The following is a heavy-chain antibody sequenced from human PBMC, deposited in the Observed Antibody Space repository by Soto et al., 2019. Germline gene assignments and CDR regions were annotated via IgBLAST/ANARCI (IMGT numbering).Heavy chain of an antibody. CDR2: INSSGGST. V-gene: IGHV1-46*01. CDR3: ARVKDVGTPNWIDP. CDR1: GNTFTIYY. Sequence: ASVKVSCKASGNTFTIYYMHWVRQSPGQGLEWMGIINSSGGSTNYAQKFQGRVTMTRDTSTSTVYMQLSSLRSEDTAVYYCARVKDVGTPNWIDPWGQGTLVTVSS. D-gene: IGHD7-27*01. J-gene: IGHJ5*02.